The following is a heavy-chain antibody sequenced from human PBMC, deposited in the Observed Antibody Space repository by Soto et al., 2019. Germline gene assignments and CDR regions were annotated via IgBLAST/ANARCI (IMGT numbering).Heavy chain of an antibody. V-gene: IGHV4-39*01. CDR1: GGSISSSSYY. CDR3: ARRVPAALFFDY. D-gene: IGHD2-2*01. J-gene: IGHJ4*02. Sequence: SETLSLTCTVSGGSISSSSYYWGWIRQPPGKGLEWIGSIYYSGSTYYNPSLKSRVTISVDTSKNQFSLKLSSVTAADTAVYYCARRVPAALFFDYWGQGALVTVSS. CDR2: IYYSGST.